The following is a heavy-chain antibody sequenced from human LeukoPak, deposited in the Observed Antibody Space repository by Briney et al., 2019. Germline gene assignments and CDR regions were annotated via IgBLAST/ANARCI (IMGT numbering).Heavy chain of an antibody. CDR3: ARDQAAAGTGPYYYYYMDV. D-gene: IGHD6-13*01. Sequence: ASVKVSCKASGYTFTSYGISWVRQAPGQGLEWMGWISAYNGNTNYAQKLQGRVTMTTDTSTSTAYMELRSLRSDDTAVYYCARDQAAAGTGPYYYYYMDVWGKGTTVTVSS. J-gene: IGHJ6*03. V-gene: IGHV1-18*01. CDR1: GYTFTSYG. CDR2: ISAYNGNT.